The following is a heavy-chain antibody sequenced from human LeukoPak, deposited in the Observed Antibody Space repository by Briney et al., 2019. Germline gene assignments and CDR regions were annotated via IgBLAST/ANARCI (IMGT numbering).Heavy chain of an antibody. J-gene: IGHJ3*02. CDR2: IYYSGST. CDR1: GGSISNYY. V-gene: IGHV4-59*01. Sequence: SETLSLTCTVSGGSISNYYWSWIRQPPGRGLEWIGYIYYSGSTNYNPSLKSRVTISVDTSKNQFSLKLSSVTAADTAVYYCARRLAAAAPDDAFDIWGQGTMVTVSS. CDR3: ARRLAAAAPDDAFDI. D-gene: IGHD6-13*01.